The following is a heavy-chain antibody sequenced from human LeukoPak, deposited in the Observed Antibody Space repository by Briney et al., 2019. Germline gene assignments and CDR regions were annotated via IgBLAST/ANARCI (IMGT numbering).Heavy chain of an antibody. D-gene: IGHD2-15*01. CDR1: GGTFSSYA. J-gene: IGHJ5*02. V-gene: IGHV1-69*13. CDR2: IIPIFDTA. Sequence: SVKVSCKASGGTFSSYAISWVRQAPGQGLECMGGIIPIFDTANYAQKFQGRVTMTAAESTRTAYMALSSLRSEDTAVYYCARDGDCSGGSCYYHNWFDPWGQGTLVTVSS. CDR3: ARDGDCSGGSCYYHNWFDP.